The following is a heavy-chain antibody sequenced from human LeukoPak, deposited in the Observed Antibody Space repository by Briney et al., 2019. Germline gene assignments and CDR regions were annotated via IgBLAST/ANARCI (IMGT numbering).Heavy chain of an antibody. V-gene: IGHV1-2*02. D-gene: IGHD3-22*01. J-gene: IGHJ4*02. CDR1: GYTFTGYY. CDR2: INPNSGGT. CDR3: ARRYYDSSGYYSLGY. Sequence: ASVKVSCKASGYTFTGYYMHWVRQAPGQGLEWMGWINPNSGGTNYAQKFQGRVTMTRDTSISTAYMELSRLRPDDTAVYYCARRYYDSSGYYSLGYWGQGTLVTVSS.